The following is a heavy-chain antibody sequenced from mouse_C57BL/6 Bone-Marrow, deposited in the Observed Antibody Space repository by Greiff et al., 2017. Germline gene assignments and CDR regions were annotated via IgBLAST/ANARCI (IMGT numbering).Heavy chain of an antibody. J-gene: IGHJ2*01. CDR3: ARSSTFFYYFDY. Sequence: VKVVESGAELVKPGASVTMSCKASGYTFTTYPIEWMKQNHGKSLEWIGNFHPYNDDTTYNEKFKGKATLTVEKSSNTVYLELSRLTSDDSAVYYCARSSTFFYYFDYWGQGTTLTVSS. D-gene: IGHD5-1*01. CDR1: GYTFTTYP. CDR2: FHPYNDDT. V-gene: IGHV1-47*01.